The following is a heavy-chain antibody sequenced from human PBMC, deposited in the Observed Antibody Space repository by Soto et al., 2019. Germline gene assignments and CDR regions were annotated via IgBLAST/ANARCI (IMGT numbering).Heavy chain of an antibody. Sequence: GGYLRLSCAPSGFTFVNYALTWVRQAPGKGLEWVANIKEGGSKKNYVDSVKGRFTISRDNAKNSLYLQMNSLRAEDTAVYYCASLGRHGWGQGTTVTVSS. CDR1: GFTFVNYA. V-gene: IGHV3-7*01. D-gene: IGHD3-16*01. J-gene: IGHJ6*02. CDR3: ASLGRHG. CDR2: IKEGGSKK.